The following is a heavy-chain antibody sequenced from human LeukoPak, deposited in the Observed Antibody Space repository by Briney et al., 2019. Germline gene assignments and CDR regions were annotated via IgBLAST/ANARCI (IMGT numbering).Heavy chain of an antibody. CDR2: MNPNSGNT. CDR3: XXXXXXXXXXXXXGAPGLNWFDP. D-gene: IGHD1-26*01. Sequence: ASVKVSCTASGYTFTSYDINWVRQATGQGLEWMGWMNPNSGNTGYAQKFQGRVTMTRNTSISTAYMELSRLRSDDTAVYYCXXXXXXXXXXXXXGAPGLNWFDPWGQGTLVTVSS. J-gene: IGHJ5*02. CDR1: GYTFTSYD. V-gene: IGHV1-8*01.